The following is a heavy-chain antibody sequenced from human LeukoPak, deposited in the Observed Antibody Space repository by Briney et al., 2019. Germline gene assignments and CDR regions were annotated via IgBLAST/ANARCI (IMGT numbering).Heavy chain of an antibody. CDR3: ARAYYGDYFLDY. CDR2: TWYDGSNK. CDR1: GFTFSSYG. J-gene: IGHJ4*02. V-gene: IGHV3-33*01. D-gene: IGHD4-17*01. Sequence: GRSLRLSCAASGFTFSSYGMHWVRQAPGKGLEWVAVTWYDGSNKYYADSVKGRFTISRDNSKNTLYLQMNSLRAEDTAVYYCARAYYGDYFLDYWAREPWSPSPQ.